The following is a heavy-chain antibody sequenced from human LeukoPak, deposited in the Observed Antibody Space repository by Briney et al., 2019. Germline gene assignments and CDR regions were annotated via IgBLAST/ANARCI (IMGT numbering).Heavy chain of an antibody. CDR3: IVFGDSNH. J-gene: IGHJ5*02. CDR1: ALTGSHNY. V-gene: IGHV3-53*01. D-gene: IGHD4-17*01. CDR2: IHTSGDT. Sequence: PGGSLRLSCAASALTGSHNYVSWVRQAPGKGLEWVSAIHTSGDTCYADSVKGRFTISRDTSKNTLYLQINSLRVEDTAVYYCIVFGDSNHWGQGTLVTVSS.